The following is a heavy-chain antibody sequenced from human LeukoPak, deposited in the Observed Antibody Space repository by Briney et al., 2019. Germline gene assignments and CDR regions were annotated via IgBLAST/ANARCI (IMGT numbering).Heavy chain of an antibody. V-gene: IGHV3-30*04. D-gene: IGHD6-19*01. CDR3: ATAYSSGWADY. Sequence: GGSLRLSCAASGINFSGYAMHWVRQAPGKGLEWVAIISYDGSNKNYADSVKGRLTISRDNSNNMLFLQLNSLRTDATAVYFCATAYSSGWADYWGQGTLVTVSS. CDR2: ISYDGSNK. J-gene: IGHJ4*02. CDR1: GINFSGYA.